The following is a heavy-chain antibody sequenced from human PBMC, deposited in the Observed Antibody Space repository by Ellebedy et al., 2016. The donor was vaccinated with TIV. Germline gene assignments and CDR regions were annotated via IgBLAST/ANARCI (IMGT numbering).Heavy chain of an antibody. Sequence: AASVKVSCKASGGTFSSYAISWVRQAPGQGLEWMGGIIPIFGTANYAQKFQGRVTITADESTSTAYMELSSLRSEDTAVYYCAGVRPYYYDSSGYYYQDWFDPWGQGTLVTVSS. CDR3: AGVRPYYYDSSGYYYQDWFDP. D-gene: IGHD3-22*01. V-gene: IGHV1-69*13. CDR2: IIPIFGTA. J-gene: IGHJ5*02. CDR1: GGTFSSYA.